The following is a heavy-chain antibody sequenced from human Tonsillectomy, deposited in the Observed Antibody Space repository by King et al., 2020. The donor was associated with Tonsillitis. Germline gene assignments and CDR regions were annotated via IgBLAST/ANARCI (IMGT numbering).Heavy chain of an antibody. D-gene: IGHD6-19*01. V-gene: IGHV5-51*01. CDR2: IYPGDSDT. CDR3: ARAIAVAGTREYFDY. Sequence: GQLVQSGAEVKKPGESLKISCKGSGYSFTSYWIGWVRQMPGKGLEWMGIIYPGDSDTRYSPSFQGQVTISADKSISTAYLQGSSLKASDTAMYYCARAIAVAGTREYFDYWGQGTLVTVSS. CDR1: GYSFTSYW. J-gene: IGHJ4*02.